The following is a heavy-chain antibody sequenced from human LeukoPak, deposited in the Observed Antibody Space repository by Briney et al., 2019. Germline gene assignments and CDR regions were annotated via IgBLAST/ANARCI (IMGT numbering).Heavy chain of an antibody. CDR2: ISSSSSTI. CDR1: GFTFSSYS. Sequence: GGSLRLSCAASGFTFSSYSMNWVRQAPGKGLEWVSYISSSSSTIYYADSVKGRFTISRDNAKNSLYLQMNSLRAEDTAVYYCARDLRGDMFDYWGQGTLVTVSS. V-gene: IGHV3-48*04. CDR3: ARDLRGDMFDY. J-gene: IGHJ4*02.